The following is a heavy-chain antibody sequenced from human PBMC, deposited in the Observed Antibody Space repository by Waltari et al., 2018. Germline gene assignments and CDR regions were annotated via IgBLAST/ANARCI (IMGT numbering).Heavy chain of an antibody. CDR3: ARATPGYQLFDY. CDR1: GGSISSGSYY. CDR2: IYTSGST. V-gene: IGHV4-61*02. D-gene: IGHD2-2*01. J-gene: IGHJ4*02. Sequence: QVQLQESGPGLVKPSQTLSLTCTVSGGSISSGSYYWSWIRQPAGKGLEWIGRIYTSGSTSDNPSLKSRVTISVDTAKNQFSRRLSSVTAADTAVYYCARATPGYQLFDYWGQGTLVTVSS.